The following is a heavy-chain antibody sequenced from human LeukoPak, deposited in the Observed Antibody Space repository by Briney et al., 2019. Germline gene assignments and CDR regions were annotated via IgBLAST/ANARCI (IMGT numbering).Heavy chain of an antibody. D-gene: IGHD7-27*01. J-gene: IGHJ6*03. Sequence: SETLSLTCAVYGGSFSGYYWSWIRQPPGNGLEWIGEINHSGSTDYNPSLKSRVTISIDTSKNQFSLKQSSVTAADTAVYYCARGDWGSPDYYYMDVWGKGTTVTISS. CDR2: INHSGST. CDR1: GGSFSGYY. V-gene: IGHV4-34*01. CDR3: ARGDWGSPDYYYMDV.